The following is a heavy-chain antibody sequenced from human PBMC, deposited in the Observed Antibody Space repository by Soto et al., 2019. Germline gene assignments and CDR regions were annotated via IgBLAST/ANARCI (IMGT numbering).Heavy chain of an antibody. D-gene: IGHD1-1*01. Sequence: SETLSLTWAVAGYSISRAYYWGWIRQPPGKGLEWGGRVYHSGSTYYNPSLKSRITISLDTSKNHFSLKQRSVTAEDSAVYYCARPGPTTPPLPEQWGQGALVTVSS. CDR2: VYHSGST. CDR1: GYSISRAYY. CDR3: ARPGPTTPPLPEQ. V-gene: IGHV4-38-2*01. J-gene: IGHJ4*02.